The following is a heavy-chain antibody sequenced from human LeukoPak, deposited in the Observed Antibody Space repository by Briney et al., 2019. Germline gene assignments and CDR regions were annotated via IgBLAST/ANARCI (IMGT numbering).Heavy chain of an antibody. D-gene: IGHD2-2*02. CDR1: GFTFDDYA. V-gene: IGHV3-9*01. CDR2: ISWNSGSI. CDR3: ARVPGLGYCSSTSCYTAFFDY. Sequence: GGSLRLSCAASGFTFDDYAMHWVRQAPGKGLEWVSGISWNSGSIGYADSVKGRFTISRDNAKNSLYLQMNSLRAEDTAVYYCARVPGLGYCSSTSCYTAFFDYWGQGTLVTVSS. J-gene: IGHJ4*02.